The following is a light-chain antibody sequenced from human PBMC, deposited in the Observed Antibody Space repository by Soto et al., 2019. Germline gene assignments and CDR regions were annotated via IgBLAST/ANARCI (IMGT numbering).Light chain of an antibody. CDR1: QSVSYH. V-gene: IGKV3-15*01. Sequence: VVMTQTPATLSVSPGGRVTLSCRASQSVSYHVAWYQQKPGQTPRLVIYDASIRASGIPARLSGSGSGTEFSLTISSLQSEDFAIYYCQQYNSWLTFGGGTRVDIK. J-gene: IGKJ4*01. CDR2: DAS. CDR3: QQYNSWLT.